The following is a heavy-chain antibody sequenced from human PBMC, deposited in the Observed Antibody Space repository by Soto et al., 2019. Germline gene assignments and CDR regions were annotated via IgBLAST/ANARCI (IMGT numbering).Heavy chain of an antibody. Sequence: QVQLVQSGAEVKKPGASVKVSCKASGYTFTSYDINWVRQATGQGLEWMGWMNPNSGNTGYAQKFQGRVTMTRNTSISTASMELSSLRSEDTAVYYCARGRWADCIAAAGLTHDYWGQGTLVPVSS. V-gene: IGHV1-8*01. CDR3: ARGRWADCIAAAGLTHDY. D-gene: IGHD6-13*01. CDR1: GYTFTSYD. J-gene: IGHJ4*02. CDR2: MNPNSGNT.